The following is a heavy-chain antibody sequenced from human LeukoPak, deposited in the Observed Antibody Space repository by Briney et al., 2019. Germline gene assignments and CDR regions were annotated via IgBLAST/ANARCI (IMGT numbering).Heavy chain of an antibody. CDR1: GFTFSGYN. CDR2: ISASGVMT. Sequence: GGSLRLSCAASGFTFSGYNMTWVRQAPGKGLEWVSSISASGVMTYYADSVKGRFTVSRDTSKNSLYLQMSSLTAADTAVYYCAKDRSIGTYYTFDHWGQGTLVTVSS. V-gene: IGHV3-23*01. D-gene: IGHD1-26*01. CDR3: AKDRSIGTYYTFDH. J-gene: IGHJ4*02.